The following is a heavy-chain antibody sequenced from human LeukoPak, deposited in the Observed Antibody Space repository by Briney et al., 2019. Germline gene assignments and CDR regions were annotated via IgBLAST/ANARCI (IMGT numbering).Heavy chain of an antibody. J-gene: IGHJ3*02. CDR3: ARASVYYSDI. Sequence: ASVKVSCKASGYTFTNYGISWVRQAPGKGFEWMGWISGYSGNTNYAQNLQGRVTMTTDTSTSTAYMELRSLRSDDTAVYYCARASVYYSDIWGQGTMVTVSS. CDR2: ISGYSGNT. D-gene: IGHD2/OR15-2a*01. V-gene: IGHV1-18*01. CDR1: GYTFTNYG.